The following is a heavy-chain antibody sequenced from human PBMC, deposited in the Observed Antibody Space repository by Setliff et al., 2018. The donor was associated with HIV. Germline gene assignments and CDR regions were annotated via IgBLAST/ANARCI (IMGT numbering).Heavy chain of an antibody. CDR3: VRHGPQTPLFFHI. J-gene: IGHJ3*02. Sequence: SETLSLTCTVSGGSVSSGSYYWSWVRQPAGKGLEWIGQMDTSGATKYNPSLQSRVTMSLDTYRNQFSLRLRSVTAADTAVYYCVRHGPQTPLFFHIWGHGTMVTVS. CDR1: GGSVSSGSYY. V-gene: IGHV4-61*09. CDR2: MDTSGAT.